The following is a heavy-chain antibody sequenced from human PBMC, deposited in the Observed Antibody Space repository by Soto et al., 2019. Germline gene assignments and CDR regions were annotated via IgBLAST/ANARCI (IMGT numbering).Heavy chain of an antibody. V-gene: IGHV1-69*01. D-gene: IGHD1-20*01. CDR3: ADNSRGCTFSY. J-gene: IGHJ4*02. CDR1: GGTFSSYA. CDR2: IIPIFGTA. Sequence: QVQLVQSGAEVKKPGSSVKVSCKASGGTFSSYAISWVRQAPGQGLEWMGGIIPIFGTANSAQKFQGRGTMTADESTSTADMELSSLSSEDTAVYYCADNSRGCTFSYGGQGTLVTVSS.